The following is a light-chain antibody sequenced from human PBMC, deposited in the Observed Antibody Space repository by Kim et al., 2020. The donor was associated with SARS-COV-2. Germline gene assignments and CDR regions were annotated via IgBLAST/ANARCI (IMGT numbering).Light chain of an antibody. V-gene: IGKV1-27*01. CDR3: QKYDTEPRT. CDR2: HAS. J-gene: IGKJ1*01. Sequence: ASVGDRVTITCRGSQVIGPYLAWYQQKPGKAPKPLIYHASTLQPGVPSRFSGSVSGTEFTLTITSLQPEDIATYHCQKYDTEPRTFGPGTKVDIK. CDR1: QVIGPY.